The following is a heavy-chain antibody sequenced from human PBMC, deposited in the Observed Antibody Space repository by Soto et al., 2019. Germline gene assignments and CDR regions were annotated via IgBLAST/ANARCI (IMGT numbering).Heavy chain of an antibody. CDR2: IIPIFGTA. CDR1: GGTFSSYA. J-gene: IGHJ5*02. Sequence: SVKGSCKASGGTFSSYAISWVRQAPGQGLEWMGGIIPIFGTANYAQKFQGRVTITADESTSTAYMELSSLRSEDTAVYYCARFYCSGGSCYRWFDPWGQGTLVTVSS. D-gene: IGHD2-15*01. V-gene: IGHV1-69*13. CDR3: ARFYCSGGSCYRWFDP.